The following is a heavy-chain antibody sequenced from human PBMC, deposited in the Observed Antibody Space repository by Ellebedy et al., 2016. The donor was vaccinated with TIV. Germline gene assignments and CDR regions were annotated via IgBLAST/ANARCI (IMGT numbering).Heavy chain of an antibody. CDR2: ISYDGSNK. J-gene: IGHJ4*02. D-gene: IGHD3-22*01. Sequence: GESLKISCAASGFTFSSYAMHWVRQAPGKGLEWVAVISYDGSNKYYADSVKGRFTISRDNSKNTLYLQMNSLRAEDTAVYYCARERLGYYDSSGYYSWFDYWGQGTLVTVSS. V-gene: IGHV3-30-3*01. CDR3: ARERLGYYDSSGYYSWFDY. CDR1: GFTFSSYA.